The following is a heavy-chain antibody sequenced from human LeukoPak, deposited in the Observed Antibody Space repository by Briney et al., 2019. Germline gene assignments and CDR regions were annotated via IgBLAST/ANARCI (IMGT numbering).Heavy chain of an antibody. Sequence: ASVKVSCKASGYTFTGYYMHWVRQAPGQGLECMGWINPNSGDTYYAQKFQGRVTMTRDTSICTAYMELSSLRSDDTAMYYCARTSSTTVVTSHWGQGTLVTVSS. D-gene: IGHD4-23*01. J-gene: IGHJ4*02. CDR2: INPNSGDT. V-gene: IGHV1-2*02. CDR1: GYTFTGYY. CDR3: ARTSSTTVVTSH.